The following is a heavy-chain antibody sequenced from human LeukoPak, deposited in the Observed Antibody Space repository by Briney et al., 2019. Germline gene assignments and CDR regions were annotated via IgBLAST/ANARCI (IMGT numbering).Heavy chain of an antibody. V-gene: IGHV1-2*02. CDR3: ARDLGYCSSTSCYKARPYCGMDV. CDR2: INPNSGGT. J-gene: IGHJ6*02. Sequence: ASVKVSCKASGYTFTGYYMHWVRQAPGQGLEWMGWINPNSGGTNYAQKFQGRVTMTRDTSISTAYMELSRLRSDDTAVYYCARDLGYCSSTSCYKARPYCGMDVWGQGTTVTVSS. CDR1: GYTFTGYY. D-gene: IGHD2-2*02.